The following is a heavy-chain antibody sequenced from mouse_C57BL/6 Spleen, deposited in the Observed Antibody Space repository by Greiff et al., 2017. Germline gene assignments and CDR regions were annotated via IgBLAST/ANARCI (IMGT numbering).Heavy chain of an antibody. V-gene: IGHV1-50*01. Sequence: QVQLQQPGAELVKPGASVKLSCKASGYTFTSYWMQWVKQRPGQGLEWIGEIDPSASYTNYNQKVKGKATLPVDTSSSTAYMQLSSLTSEDSAVYYCAREDSSGYVGYWGQGTTLTVSS. J-gene: IGHJ2*01. CDR3: AREDSSGYVGY. CDR1: GYTFTSYW. CDR2: IDPSASYT. D-gene: IGHD3-2*02.